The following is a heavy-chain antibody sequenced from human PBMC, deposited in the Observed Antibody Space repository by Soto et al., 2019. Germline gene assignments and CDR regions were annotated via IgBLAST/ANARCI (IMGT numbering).Heavy chain of an antibody. CDR3: ARDHGRAAAGYYYGMDV. CDR2: INPSGGST. J-gene: IGHJ6*02. D-gene: IGHD6-13*01. Sequence: ASVKVSCKASGGTFSSYAISWVRQAPGQGLEWMGIINPSGGSTSYAQKFQGRVTMTRDTSTSTVYMELSSLRSEDTAVYYCARDHGRAAAGYYYGMDVWGQGTTVTVSS. V-gene: IGHV1-46*01. CDR1: GGTFSSYA.